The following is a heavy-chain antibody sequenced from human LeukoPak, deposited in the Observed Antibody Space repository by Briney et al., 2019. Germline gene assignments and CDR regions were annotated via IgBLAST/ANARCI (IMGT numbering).Heavy chain of an antibody. Sequence: PGGSLRLSCAASGFTFSSYGMHWVRQAPGKGLEWVAVIWYDGSNKYYADSVKGRFTISRDNSKNTLCLQMNSLRAEDTAVYYCAKDVDTAMVFSYWGQGTLVTVSS. J-gene: IGHJ4*02. D-gene: IGHD5-18*01. V-gene: IGHV3-33*06. CDR2: IWYDGSNK. CDR1: GFTFSSYG. CDR3: AKDVDTAMVFSY.